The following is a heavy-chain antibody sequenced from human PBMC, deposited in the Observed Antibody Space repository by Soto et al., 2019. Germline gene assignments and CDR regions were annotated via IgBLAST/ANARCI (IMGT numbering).Heavy chain of an antibody. CDR1: GFTFSNAW. CDR2: IKSKTDGGTT. D-gene: IGHD6-19*01. J-gene: IGHJ4*02. CDR3: TTEGSSGWPYYFDY. V-gene: IGHV3-15*01. Sequence: EVQLVESGGGLVKPGGSLRLSCAASGFTFSNAWMSWVRQAPGKGLEWVGRIKSKTDGGTTDYAAPVKGRFTISRDDSKNTLYLQMNSLKTEDTAVYYCTTEGSSGWPYYFDYWGQGTLATVSS.